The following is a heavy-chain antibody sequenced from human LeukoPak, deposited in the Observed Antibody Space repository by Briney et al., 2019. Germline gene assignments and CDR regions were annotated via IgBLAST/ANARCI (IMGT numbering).Heavy chain of an antibody. CDR3: AREETAMVKQYGMDV. D-gene: IGHD5-18*01. CDR2: INPSGGST. J-gene: IGHJ6*02. V-gene: IGHV1-46*01. Sequence: ASVKVSCKASGYTFTSYYMHWVRQAPGQGLEWMGIINPSGGSTSYAQKFQGRVTMTRDTSTSTVYMELSSLRSEDTAVYYRAREETAMVKQYGMDVWGQGTTVTVSS. CDR1: GYTFTSYY.